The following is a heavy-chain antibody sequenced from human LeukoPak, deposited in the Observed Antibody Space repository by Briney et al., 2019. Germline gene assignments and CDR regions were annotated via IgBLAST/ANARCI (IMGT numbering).Heavy chain of an antibody. J-gene: IGHJ4*02. CDR2: MSYIGIT. Sequence: NPSETLSLTCTVSGDSISSTTYWWGWIRQSPGKGLQWIGSMSYIGITSYNPFLKSRATISVDTSKNQFSLMLSSVTAADTAVYYCTRLPLDYSLDHWGQGTPVSVSS. CDR3: TRLPLDYSLDH. D-gene: IGHD4-11*01. V-gene: IGHV4-39*01. CDR1: GDSISSTTYW.